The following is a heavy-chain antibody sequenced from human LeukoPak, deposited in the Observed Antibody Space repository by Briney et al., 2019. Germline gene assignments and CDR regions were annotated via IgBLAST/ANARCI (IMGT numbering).Heavy chain of an antibody. J-gene: IGHJ4*02. CDR1: GYTFTGYY. Sequence: ASVKVSCTASGYTFTGYYMHWVRQAPGQGLEWMGWINPNSGGTNYAQKFQGRVTMTRDTSISTAYMELSRLRSDDTAVYYCARDAYSSSSDFDYWGQGTLVTVSS. D-gene: IGHD6-6*01. CDR2: INPNSGGT. V-gene: IGHV1-2*02. CDR3: ARDAYSSSSDFDY.